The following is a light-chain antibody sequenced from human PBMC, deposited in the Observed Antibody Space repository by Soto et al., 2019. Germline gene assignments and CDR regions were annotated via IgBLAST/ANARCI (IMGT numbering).Light chain of an antibody. CDR3: QAWDIGTVI. J-gene: IGLJ2*01. Sequence: SSELTQPPSVSVSPGQTASITCSGNKLGNKNVCWYQQKAGQSPVLLIYQDSQRPSGIPERFSGSNSGNTATLTISGTQAMDDAEYYCQAWDIGTVIFGGGTKLTVL. V-gene: IGLV3-1*01. CDR2: QDS. CDR1: KLGNKN.